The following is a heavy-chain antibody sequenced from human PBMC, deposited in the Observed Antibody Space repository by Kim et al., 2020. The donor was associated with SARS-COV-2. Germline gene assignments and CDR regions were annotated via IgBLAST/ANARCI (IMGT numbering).Heavy chain of an antibody. CDR2: ITPMLEKT. CDR1: GGTFKRYT. V-gene: IGHV1-69*16. CDR3: ARVASSLVVDY. Sequence: SVKVSCKASGGTFKRYTLSWVRQAPGKGLEWMGRITPMLEKTDYAQQFQGRVTITTDDSTTTAFMQLSSLSSEDTAIYYCARVASSLVVDYSGQAALV. J-gene: IGHJ4*02.